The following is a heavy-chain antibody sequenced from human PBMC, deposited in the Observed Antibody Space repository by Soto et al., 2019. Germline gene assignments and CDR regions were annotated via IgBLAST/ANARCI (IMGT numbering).Heavy chain of an antibody. V-gene: IGHV3-23*01. CDR3: AKDSRRSSGWYYFDP. D-gene: IGHD6-19*01. J-gene: IGHJ4*02. CDR2: ISNTGDRA. CDR1: GFTFNSFD. Sequence: EVQLLESGGGLVQPGGSLRLSCAASGFTFNSFDLGWVRQAPGKGLEWVSAISNTGDRAYYGDPVKGRFNISRDNSKNTLSLQMNSLRAEDTAVYYCAKDSRRSSGWYYFDPWGQGTLVTVSS.